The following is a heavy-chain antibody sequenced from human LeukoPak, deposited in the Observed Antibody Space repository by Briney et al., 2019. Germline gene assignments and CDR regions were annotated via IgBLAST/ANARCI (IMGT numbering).Heavy chain of an antibody. CDR1: GYSFTTYW. Sequence: GESLKIPCKGSGYSFTTYWIGWVRQLPGKGLEWMGIIYPRYSDTRYSPSFQGQVTISADKSISTAYLQWSSMKASDAAMYYCARHTVGPATQSPFDIWGQGTMVTVSS. J-gene: IGHJ3*02. CDR3: ARHTVGPATQSPFDI. D-gene: IGHD2-21*02. V-gene: IGHV5-51*01. CDR2: IYPRYSDT.